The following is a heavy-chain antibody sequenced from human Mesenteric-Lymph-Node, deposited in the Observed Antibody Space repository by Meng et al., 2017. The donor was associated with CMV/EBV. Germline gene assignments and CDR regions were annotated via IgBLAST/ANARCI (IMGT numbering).Heavy chain of an antibody. Sequence: SSNIYFLGWVRQPPGKGLEWIGSIYYSGSTYYNPSLKSRVTISVDTSKNQFSLKLSSVTAADAAVYYCARHGYYDSSGYYFFWFDPWGQGTLVTVSS. D-gene: IGHD3-22*01. CDR1: SSNIYF. CDR3: ARHGYYDSSGYYFFWFDP. J-gene: IGHJ5*02. CDR2: IYYSGST. V-gene: IGHV4-39*01.